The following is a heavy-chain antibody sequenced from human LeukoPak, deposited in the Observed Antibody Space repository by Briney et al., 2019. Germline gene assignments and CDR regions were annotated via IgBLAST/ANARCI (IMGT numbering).Heavy chain of an antibody. CDR1: GFTFSSYA. V-gene: IGHV3-64D*06. CDR3: VKGSESYYDSKSDY. J-gene: IGHJ4*02. Sequence: GGSLTLPCSASGFTFSSYAIHWVRQAPGRGLESVSGISSNGDSIYYTDSVKGRFAISRDNSKNTLYLQMTSLRADDAAVYYCVKGSESYYDSKSDYWGQGTLVTVSS. D-gene: IGHD3-22*01. CDR2: ISSNGDSI.